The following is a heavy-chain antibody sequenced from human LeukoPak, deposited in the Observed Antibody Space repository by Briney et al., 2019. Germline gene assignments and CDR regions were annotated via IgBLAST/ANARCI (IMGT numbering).Heavy chain of an antibody. V-gene: IGHV4-59*01. J-gene: IGHJ3*02. CDR3: ARDKYSRDAFDI. CDR1: GGYICSYY. Sequence: SETLSHTCTVSGGYICSYYWSWIRRHPRERLEWIGYIFYSGSTNYNPSLKSRVTISVDTSKNQFSLKLSSVTAADTAVYYCARDKYSRDAFDIWGQGTMVTVSS. CDR2: IFYSGST. D-gene: IGHD6-6*01.